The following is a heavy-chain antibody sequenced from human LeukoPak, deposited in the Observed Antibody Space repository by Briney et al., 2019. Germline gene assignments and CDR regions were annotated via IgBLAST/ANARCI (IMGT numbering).Heavy chain of an antibody. D-gene: IGHD3-10*01. J-gene: IGHJ4*02. CDR2: IYSGGST. V-gene: IGHV3-66*01. CDR1: GFTVSSNY. Sequence: GGSLRLSCAASGFTVSSNYMSWVRQAPGKGLEWVSVIYSGGSTYYADSVKGRFTISRDNSKNTLYLQMNSLRAEDTAVYYCARDIRFGELDYWGQGTLVTVSS. CDR3: ARDIRFGELDY.